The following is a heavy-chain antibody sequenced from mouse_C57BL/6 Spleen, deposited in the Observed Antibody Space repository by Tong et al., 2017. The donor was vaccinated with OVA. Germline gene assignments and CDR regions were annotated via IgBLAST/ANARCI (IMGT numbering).Heavy chain of an antibody. D-gene: IGHD4-1*01. J-gene: IGHJ1*03. V-gene: IGHV5-17*03. CDR3: ARDIELVWYFDV. CDR2: ISSGSSTI. Sequence: EVQLQESGGGLVKPGGSLKLSCAASGFTFSDYGMHWVRQAPEKGLEWVAYISSGSSTIYYADTVKGRFTITRDNAKNNLYLQMSHLKSEDTAMYYCARDIELVWYFDVWGTGTMVTVSS. CDR1: GFTFSDYG.